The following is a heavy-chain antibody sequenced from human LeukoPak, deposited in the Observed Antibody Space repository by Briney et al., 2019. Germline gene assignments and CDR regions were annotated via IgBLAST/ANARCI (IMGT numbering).Heavy chain of an antibody. V-gene: IGHV3-30*18. D-gene: IGHD6-13*01. CDR2: ISYDGSNK. Sequence: GSLRLSCAASGFTFSSYGMHWVRQAPGKGLEWVAVISYDGSNKYYADSVKGRFTISRDNSNNTLYLQMNSLRAEDTAVYYCAKDNIAAAGGFDYWGQGTLVTVSS. CDR3: AKDNIAAAGGFDY. CDR1: GFTFSSYG. J-gene: IGHJ4*02.